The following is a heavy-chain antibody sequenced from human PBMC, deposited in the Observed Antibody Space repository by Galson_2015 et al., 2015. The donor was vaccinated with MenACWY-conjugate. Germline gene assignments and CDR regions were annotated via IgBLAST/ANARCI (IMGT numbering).Heavy chain of an antibody. CDR3: TKGGLRGDYSFDY. CDR2: IQFDGSGK. D-gene: IGHD3-10*01. CDR1: GFTFNSYA. Sequence: SLRLSCAASGFTFNSYAMHWVRQAPGKGLEWVAFIQFDGSGKQYADSVKGRFTISRDNSKSYLQLNSLRVEDTAVYYCTKGGLRGDYSFDYWGQGTLVPVSS. V-gene: IGHV3-30*02. J-gene: IGHJ4*02.